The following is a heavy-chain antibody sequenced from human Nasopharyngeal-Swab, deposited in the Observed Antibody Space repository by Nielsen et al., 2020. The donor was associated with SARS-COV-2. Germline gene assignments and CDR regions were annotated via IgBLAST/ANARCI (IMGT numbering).Heavy chain of an antibody. Sequence: ASVKVSCKASGYTFTSYGISWVRQAPGQGLEWMGWISAYNGRTYYAQKFQGRVTMTRDTSISTAYMELSRLRSDDTAVYYCAGERIAAAGTGFDYWGQGTLVTVSS. D-gene: IGHD6-13*01. CDR3: AGERIAAAGTGFDY. CDR1: GYTFTSYG. CDR2: ISAYNGRT. J-gene: IGHJ4*02. V-gene: IGHV1-18*01.